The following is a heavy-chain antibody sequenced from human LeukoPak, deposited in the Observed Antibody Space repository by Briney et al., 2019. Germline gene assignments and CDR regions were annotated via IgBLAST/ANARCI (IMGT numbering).Heavy chain of an antibody. CDR3: ARGRPRNDYGGNLCIQDY. V-gene: IGHV4-34*01. CDR2: INHSGST. Sequence: ETLSLTCAVYGGSFSGYYWSWIRQPPGKGLEWIGEINHSGSTNYNPSLKSRVTISVDTSKNQFSLKLSSVTAADTAVYYCARGRPRNDYGGNLCIQDYWGQGTLVTVSS. CDR1: GGSFSGYY. J-gene: IGHJ4*02. D-gene: IGHD4-17*01.